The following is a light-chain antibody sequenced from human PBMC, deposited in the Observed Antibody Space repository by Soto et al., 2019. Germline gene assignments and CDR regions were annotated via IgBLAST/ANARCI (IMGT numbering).Light chain of an antibody. J-gene: IGLJ3*02. CDR3: CSYAGNKTVV. V-gene: IGLV2-11*01. CDR1: SSDVGAYIY. CDR2: DVG. Sequence: QSALTQPRSVSGSPGQSVTISWTGTSSDVGAYIYVSWYQQYPAKAPKVMIYDVGRRPSGVPDRFSGSKSGNTASLTISGLQAEDEAVYFCCSYAGNKTVVFGGGTKLTAL.